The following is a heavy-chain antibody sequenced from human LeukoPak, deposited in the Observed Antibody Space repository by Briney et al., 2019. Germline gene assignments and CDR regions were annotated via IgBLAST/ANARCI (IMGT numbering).Heavy chain of an antibody. D-gene: IGHD6-19*01. V-gene: IGHV1-18*01. J-gene: IGHJ4*02. CDR2: ISPYSGKT. CDR1: GYTFISYG. CDR3: ARSSSGWYVRDY. Sequence: ASVKVSCKASGYTFISYGITWVRQAPGQGLEWMGWISPYSGKTNFQPKLQGRVTMTTDTSTSTAYMELRSLRSNDTAVYYCARSSSGWYVRDYWGQGTLVTVSS.